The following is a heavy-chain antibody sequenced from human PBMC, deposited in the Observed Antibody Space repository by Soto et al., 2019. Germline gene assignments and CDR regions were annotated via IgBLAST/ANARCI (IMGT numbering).Heavy chain of an antibody. V-gene: IGHV4-4*07. CDR1: GGSISSYY. J-gene: IGHJ4*02. Sequence: SETLSLTCTVSGGSISSYYWSWIRQPAGKGLEWIGRIYTSGSTNYNPSLKSRVTMSVDTSKNQFSLKLSSVTAADTAVYYCARVLPYSNYDYIDYWGQGTLVTVSS. D-gene: IGHD4-4*01. CDR2: IYTSGST. CDR3: ARVLPYSNYDYIDY.